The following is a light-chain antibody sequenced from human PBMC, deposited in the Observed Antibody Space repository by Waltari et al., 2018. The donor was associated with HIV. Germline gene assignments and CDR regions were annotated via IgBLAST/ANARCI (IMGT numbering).Light chain of an antibody. Sequence: DIAFSQSPGPLSLSPGQSTSLPCRSSQTIHNNYLAWYQQKPGQAPKFLIYGASTRATGIPDRFSGSGSGTDFTLTISRLEAEDFAVYYCQQYTNSAFTFGPGTKVDIK. CDR3: QQYTNSAFT. J-gene: IGKJ3*01. CDR2: GAS. V-gene: IGKV3-20*01. CDR1: QTIHNNY.